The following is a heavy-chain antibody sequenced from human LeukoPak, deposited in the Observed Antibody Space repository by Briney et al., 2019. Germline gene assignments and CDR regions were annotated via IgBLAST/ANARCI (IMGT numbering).Heavy chain of an antibody. Sequence: ASVKVFCKASGYTFTSYYMHWVRQAPGQGLEWMGIINPSGGSTSYAQKFQGRVTMTRDMSTSTVYMELSSLRSEDTAVYYCAQSSSRGGYFDYWGQGTLVTVSS. J-gene: IGHJ4*02. CDR1: GYTFTSYY. CDR2: INPSGGST. D-gene: IGHD6-6*01. CDR3: AQSSSRGGYFDY. V-gene: IGHV1-46*01.